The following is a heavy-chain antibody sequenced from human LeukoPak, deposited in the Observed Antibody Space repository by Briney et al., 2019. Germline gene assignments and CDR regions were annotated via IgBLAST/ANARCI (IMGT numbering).Heavy chain of an antibody. V-gene: IGHV1-69*05. CDR2: TIPIFGTA. CDR3: ARGYSSSWYDSDNWFDP. Sequence: SVKVSCKASGGTFSSYAISWVRQAPGQGLEWMGRTIPIFGTANYAQKFQGRVTITTDESTSTAYMELSSLRSEDTAVYYCARGYSSSWYDSDNWFDPWGQGTLVTVSS. J-gene: IGHJ5*02. D-gene: IGHD6-13*01. CDR1: GGTFSSYA.